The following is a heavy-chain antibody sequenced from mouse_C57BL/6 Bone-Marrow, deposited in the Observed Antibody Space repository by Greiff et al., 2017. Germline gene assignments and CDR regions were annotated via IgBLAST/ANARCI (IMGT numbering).Heavy chain of an antibody. J-gene: IGHJ2*01. CDR2: ISDGGSYT. V-gene: IGHV5-4*03. D-gene: IGHD3-1*01. CDR1: GFTFSSYA. Sequence: EVKLVESGGGLVKPGGSLKLSCAASGFTFSSYAMSWVRQTPEQRLEWVATISDGGSYTYYTDNVKGRFTISRDNATNSRYLQRSQLEAEDTAMYYCARGLPRGYWGQGTTLTVYS. CDR3: ARGLPRGY.